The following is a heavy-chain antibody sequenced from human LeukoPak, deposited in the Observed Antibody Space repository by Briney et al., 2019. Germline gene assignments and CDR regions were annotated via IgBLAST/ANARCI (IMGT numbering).Heavy chain of an antibody. Sequence: SVKVSCKASGGTFSSYAISWLRQAPGQGLEWMGGIIPIFGTANYAQKFQGRVTITTDESTSTAYMELSSLRSEDTAVYYCARDGSLNGRRVSWGQGTLVSVSS. CDR3: ARDGSLNGRRVS. D-gene: IGHD2-2*03. J-gene: IGHJ4*02. V-gene: IGHV1-69*05. CDR1: GGTFSSYA. CDR2: IIPIFGTA.